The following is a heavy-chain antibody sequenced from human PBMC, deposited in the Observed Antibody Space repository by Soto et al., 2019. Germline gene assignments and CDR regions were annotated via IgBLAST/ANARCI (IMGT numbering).Heavy chain of an antibody. D-gene: IGHD6-19*01. Sequence: XGSLRLSCSAAGFTFSSYGMHWVRQAPGKGLEWVAVILYDGSKKYYADSVKGRFTISRDNSKNTLYLQMSSLRAEDTALYYCVKDGSSGWPYFDDMDVWGQGTTVTVSS. V-gene: IGHV3-30*18. CDR3: VKDGSSGWPYFDDMDV. J-gene: IGHJ6*02. CDR1: GFTFSSYG. CDR2: ILYDGSKK.